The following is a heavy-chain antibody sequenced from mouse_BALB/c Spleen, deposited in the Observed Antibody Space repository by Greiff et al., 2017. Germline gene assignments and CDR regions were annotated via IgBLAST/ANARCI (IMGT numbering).Heavy chain of an antibody. J-gene: IGHJ1*01. CDR3: TRAGYYYGRGYFDV. CDR2: IYPGNSDT. Sequence: VQLQQSGTVLARPGASVKMSCKASGYSFTSYWMHWVKQRPGQGLEWIGAIYPGNSDTSYNQKFKGKAKLTAVTSASTAYMELSSLTNEDSAVYYCTRAGYYYGRGYFDVWGAGTTVTVSS. CDR1: GYSFTSYW. D-gene: IGHD1-1*01. V-gene: IGHV1-5*01.